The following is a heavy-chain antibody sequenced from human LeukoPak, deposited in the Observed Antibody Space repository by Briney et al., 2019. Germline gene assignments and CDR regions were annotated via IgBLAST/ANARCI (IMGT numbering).Heavy chain of an antibody. D-gene: IGHD3-22*01. Sequence: SETLSLTCAVYGESSFSNYYWSWIRQIPGGALEWIGEINHSGYTNYNPSLKSRVTLSIDTSKNQFSLRLNSVTAADTAVYYCSRQVVGNDYWGQGTLVTVPS. CDR2: INHSGYT. CDR3: SRQVVGNDY. J-gene: IGHJ4*02. CDR1: GESSFSNYY. V-gene: IGHV4-34*01.